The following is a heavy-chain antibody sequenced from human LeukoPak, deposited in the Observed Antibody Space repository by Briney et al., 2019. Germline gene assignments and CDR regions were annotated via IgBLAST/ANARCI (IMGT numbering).Heavy chain of an antibody. CDR2: IYYSGST. CDR1: GGSISSSSYY. CDR3: ARSYDILTGYVDY. D-gene: IGHD3-9*01. J-gene: IGHJ4*02. V-gene: IGHV4-39*01. Sequence: SETLSLTCTVSGGSISSSSYYWGWIREPPGKELEWIGSIYYSGSTYYNPSLKSRVTISVDTSKNQFSLKLSSVTAADTAVYYCARSYDILTGYVDYWGQGTLVTVSS.